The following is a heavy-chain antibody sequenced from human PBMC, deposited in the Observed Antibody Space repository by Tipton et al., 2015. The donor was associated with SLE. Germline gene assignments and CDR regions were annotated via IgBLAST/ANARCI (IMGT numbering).Heavy chain of an antibody. Sequence: GLVKPSETLSLTCTVSGVSVSSGGYYWGWIRQPPGKGLEWIGYISYRGSTYYNPSLRSRVTISVDTSKNQFSLQLSSVTAADTAVYYCARDYFEGGLRVSAFNIWGQGTMVTVSS. CDR2: ISYRGST. CDR3: ARDYFEGGLRVSAFNI. V-gene: IGHV4-61*08. CDR1: GVSVSSGGYY. D-gene: IGHD2-21*01. J-gene: IGHJ3*02.